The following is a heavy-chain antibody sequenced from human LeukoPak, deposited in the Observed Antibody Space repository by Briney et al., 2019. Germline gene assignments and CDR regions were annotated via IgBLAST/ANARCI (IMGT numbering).Heavy chain of an antibody. CDR1: GFTFSIYA. V-gene: IGHV3-23*01. D-gene: IGHD3-22*01. CDR3: ARVMIVVAYDAFDI. Sequence: PGGSLRLSCAASGFTFSIYAMNWVRQAPGKGLEWVPAISGSGGSTYYADSGKGRFTISRDNAKNSLYLQMNSLRAEDTAVYYCARVMIVVAYDAFDIWGQGTMVTVSS. J-gene: IGHJ3*02. CDR2: ISGSGGST.